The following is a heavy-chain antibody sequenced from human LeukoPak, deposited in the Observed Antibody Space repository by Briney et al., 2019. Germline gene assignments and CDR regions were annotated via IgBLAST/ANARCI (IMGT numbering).Heavy chain of an antibody. J-gene: IGHJ3*02. V-gene: IGHV3-7*01. CDR3: ASRRSGWPNDAFDI. Sequence: GGSLRLSCAASGFTFSSYWMSWVRQAPGKGLEWVANIKQDGSEKYYVDSVKGRFTISRDNAKNSVYLQMNSLRVEDTALYYCASRRSGWPNDAFDIWGQGTMVTVTS. CDR1: GFTFSSYW. CDR2: IKQDGSEK. D-gene: IGHD6-19*01.